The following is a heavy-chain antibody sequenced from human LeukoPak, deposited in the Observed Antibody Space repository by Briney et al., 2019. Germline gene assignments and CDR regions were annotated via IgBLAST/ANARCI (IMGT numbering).Heavy chain of an antibody. Sequence: SETLSLTCTVSGGSISSHYWSWIRQPPGKGLEWIGYIYYSGSTNYNPSLKSRVTISVDTSKNQFSLKLSSVTAADTAVYYCARADYYYGSGSYRLDPWGQGTLVTVSS. V-gene: IGHV4-59*11. CDR3: ARADYYYGSGSYRLDP. D-gene: IGHD3-10*01. CDR2: IYYSGST. CDR1: GGSISSHY. J-gene: IGHJ5*02.